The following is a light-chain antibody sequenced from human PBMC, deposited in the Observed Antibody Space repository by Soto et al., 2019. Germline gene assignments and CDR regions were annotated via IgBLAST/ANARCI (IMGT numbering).Light chain of an antibody. Sequence: DIQMTQSPSSLSASVGDRVTITCRASQDIRSDLGWFQQKPGKAPKRLIYAASTLESGVPSRFSGSRSGTEFTLTISSLQPEDFATHYCLQHNTYPFTFGPGTKVDIK. J-gene: IGKJ3*01. CDR3: LQHNTYPFT. CDR1: QDIRSD. CDR2: AAS. V-gene: IGKV1-17*01.